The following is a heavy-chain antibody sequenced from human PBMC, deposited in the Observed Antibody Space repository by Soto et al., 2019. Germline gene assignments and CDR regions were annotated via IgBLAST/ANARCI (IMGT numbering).Heavy chain of an antibody. CDR3: ARSAMAGDYYYYGMDV. D-gene: IGHD6-19*01. Sequence: ASVKVSCKASGYTFSSYGITWVRQAPGQGLEWMGWISVYSGKTSYAQKLQDRVTMSTDTSTSTAYMELRSLRSDDTAFYYCARSAMAGDYYYYGMDVWGRGTTVTVSS. CDR1: GYTFSSYG. J-gene: IGHJ6*02. CDR2: ISVYSGKT. V-gene: IGHV1-18*04.